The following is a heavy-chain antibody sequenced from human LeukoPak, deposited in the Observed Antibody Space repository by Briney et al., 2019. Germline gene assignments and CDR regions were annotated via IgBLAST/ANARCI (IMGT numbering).Heavy chain of an antibody. J-gene: IGHJ4*02. CDR2: INPDSGDT. V-gene: IGHV1-2*02. Sequence: ASVKVSSKASGYTFTYYYMHWVRQAPGQGLEWMGWINPDSGDTKYAQKFQGRVTMTRDTSISTAYMDLSSLRSDDTAVYYCARDPYGDNHLDYWGQGTLVTVSS. CDR3: ARDPYGDNHLDY. D-gene: IGHD4-17*01. CDR1: GYTFTYYY.